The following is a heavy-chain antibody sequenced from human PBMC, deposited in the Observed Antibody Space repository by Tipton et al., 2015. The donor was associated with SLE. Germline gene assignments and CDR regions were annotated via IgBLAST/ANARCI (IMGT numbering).Heavy chain of an antibody. V-gene: IGHV4-34*01. CDR2: INHSGGT. CDR3: ARGLNKGNPFFGY. J-gene: IGHJ4*02. CDR1: GGSFSGYY. Sequence: TLSLTCAVYGGSFSGYYWSWIRQPPGKGLEWIGEINHSGGTNYNPSLKSRVTISVDTSKNQFSLKLSSMTAADTAVYYCARGLNKGNPFFGYWGQGTLVTVSS. D-gene: IGHD2/OR15-2a*01.